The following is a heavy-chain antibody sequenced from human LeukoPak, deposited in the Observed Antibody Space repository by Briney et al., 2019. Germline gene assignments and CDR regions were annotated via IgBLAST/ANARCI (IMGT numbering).Heavy chain of an antibody. CDR2: IWYDGSNK. CDR1: GFTFSSYG. CDR3: AKVDSGSYYGSFDF. J-gene: IGHJ4*02. D-gene: IGHD1-26*01. Sequence: GGSLRLSCAASGFTFSSYGMHWVRQAPGKGLEWVAVIWYDGSNKYYADSVKGRFTISRDNSKNTLYLQMNSLRAEDTAVYYCAKVDSGSYYGSFDFWGQGTLDTVSS. V-gene: IGHV3-33*06.